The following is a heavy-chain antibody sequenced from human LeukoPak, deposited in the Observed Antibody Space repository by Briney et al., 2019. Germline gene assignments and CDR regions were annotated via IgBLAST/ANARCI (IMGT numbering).Heavy chain of an antibody. D-gene: IGHD6-13*01. Sequence: GGSLRLSCAASGFTFSSYWMSWVRQAPGKGLEWVANIKQDGSEKYYVDSVKGRFTISRDNAKNSLYLQMNSLRAEDTAVYYCARANSSSWYGWGGYFDYWGQGTLVTVSS. V-gene: IGHV3-7*01. J-gene: IGHJ4*02. CDR2: IKQDGSEK. CDR1: GFTFSSYW. CDR3: ARANSSSWYGWGGYFDY.